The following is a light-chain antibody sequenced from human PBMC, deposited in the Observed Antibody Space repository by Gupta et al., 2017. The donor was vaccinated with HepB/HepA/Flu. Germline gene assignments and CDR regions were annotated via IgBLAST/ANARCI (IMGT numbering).Light chain of an antibody. CDR1: QSININY. CDR2: GAS. J-gene: IGKJ5*01. CDR3: QQESRSPVP. V-gene: IGKV3-20*01. Sequence: ENVLTQSPGTLSFSPGERATLSCRASQSININYLAWYQQKPGQAPRLLINGASSRATGISDRFSGSGSGTEFTLTISRREPEDFAVYYCQQESRSPVPFGQGTQVEIK.